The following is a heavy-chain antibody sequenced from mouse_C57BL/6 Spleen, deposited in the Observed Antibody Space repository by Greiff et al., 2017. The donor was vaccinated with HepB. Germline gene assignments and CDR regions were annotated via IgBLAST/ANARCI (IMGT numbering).Heavy chain of an antibody. CDR1: GFTFSDYG. D-gene: IGHD1-1*01. CDR3: ARVTTVVAPGFAY. Sequence: EVKLVESGGGLVKPGGSLKLSCAASGFTFSDYGMHWVRQAPEKGLEWVAYISSGSSTIYYADTVKGRFTISRDNAKNTLFLQMTSLRSEDTAMYYCARVTTVVAPGFAYWGQGTLVTVSA. V-gene: IGHV5-17*01. CDR2: ISSGSSTI. J-gene: IGHJ3*01.